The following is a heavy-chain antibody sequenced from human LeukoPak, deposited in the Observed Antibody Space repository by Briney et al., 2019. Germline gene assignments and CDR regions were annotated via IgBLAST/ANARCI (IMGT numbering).Heavy chain of an antibody. CDR3: ARDRADFGVVIKMGYYYYYYMDV. Sequence: SGTLSLTCTVSGGSICSGSYYWSWIRQPAGKGLEWIGRIYTSGSTNYNPSLKSRVTISVDTSKNQFSLKLSSVTAADTAVYYCARDRADFGVVIKMGYYYYYYMDVWGKGTTVTVSS. J-gene: IGHJ6*03. D-gene: IGHD3-3*01. V-gene: IGHV4-61*02. CDR2: IYTSGST. CDR1: GGSICSGSYY.